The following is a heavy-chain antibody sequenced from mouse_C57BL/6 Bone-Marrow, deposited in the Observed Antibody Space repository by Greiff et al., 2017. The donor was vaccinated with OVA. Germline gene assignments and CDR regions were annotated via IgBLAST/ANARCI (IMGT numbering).Heavy chain of an antibody. CDR3: AREVYYYGSSYGFAY. CDR2: ISSGSSTI. D-gene: IGHD1-1*01. V-gene: IGHV5-17*01. Sequence: EVQLVESGGGLVKPGGSLKLSCAASGFTFSDYGMHWVRQAPEKGLEWVAYISSGSSTIYYADTVKGRFTISRDNAKNTLFLQMTSLRSEDTAMYYCAREVYYYGSSYGFAYWGQGTLVTVSA. J-gene: IGHJ3*01. CDR1: GFTFSDYG.